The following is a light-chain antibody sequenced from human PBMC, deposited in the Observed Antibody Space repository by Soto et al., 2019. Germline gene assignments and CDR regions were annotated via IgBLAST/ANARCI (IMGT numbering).Light chain of an antibody. CDR3: QKYNGVPLT. V-gene: IGKV1-27*01. J-gene: IGKJ4*01. CDR1: QAISNY. CDR2: AAS. Sequence: DIQMTQSPSSLSASVGDRVTITCRASQAISNYLAWYQQKPRKVPKLLIYAASTLQSGVPSRFSGSGSGTDFTLTISSLQPEDVATYYCQKYNGVPLTFGGGTKVEIK.